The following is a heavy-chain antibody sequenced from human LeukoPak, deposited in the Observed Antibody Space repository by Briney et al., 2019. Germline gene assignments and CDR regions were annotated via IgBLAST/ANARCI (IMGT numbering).Heavy chain of an antibody. Sequence: GGSLRLSCAASGFTFSSYAMHWVRQAPGKGLEWVAAISYDGSNKYHADSVKGRFTISRDNSKNTLYLQMNSLRAEDTAVYYCARPYTGGWPIPFGDWGQGTLVTVSS. CDR2: ISYDGSNK. D-gene: IGHD6-19*01. CDR1: GFTFSSYA. V-gene: IGHV3-30*04. CDR3: ARPYTGGWPIPFGD. J-gene: IGHJ4*02.